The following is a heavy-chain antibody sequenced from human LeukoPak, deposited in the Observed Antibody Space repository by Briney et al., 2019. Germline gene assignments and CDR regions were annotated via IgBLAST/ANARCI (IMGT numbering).Heavy chain of an antibody. Sequence: PSETLSLTCTVSGVSISSSNSYWGWIRQPPGKGLEWIGSIYYSGGTYYNPSLKSRVTISVDTSKNQFSLKLRSVTAADTAVYYCAHQSTHGFGELLYEDWGRGTLVTVSS. V-gene: IGHV4-39*01. CDR1: GVSISSSNSY. CDR2: IYYSGGT. CDR3: AHQSTHGFGELLYED. J-gene: IGHJ4*02. D-gene: IGHD3-10*01.